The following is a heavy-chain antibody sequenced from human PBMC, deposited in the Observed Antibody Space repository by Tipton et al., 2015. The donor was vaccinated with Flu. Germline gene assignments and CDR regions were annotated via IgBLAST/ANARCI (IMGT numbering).Heavy chain of an antibody. Sequence: TLSLTCTVSGGSISRSHYSWGWIRQPPGKGLEWIGNIYYSGTTYYNPSLKSRVTISVDTSKNQFSLRLTSMTAADTAVYYCARGSGSGTDVTFYFWGQGTLVTVSS. CDR2: IYYSGTT. J-gene: IGHJ4*02. V-gene: IGHV4-39*07. CDR1: GGSISRSHYS. CDR3: ARGSGSGTDVTFYF. D-gene: IGHD3-10*01.